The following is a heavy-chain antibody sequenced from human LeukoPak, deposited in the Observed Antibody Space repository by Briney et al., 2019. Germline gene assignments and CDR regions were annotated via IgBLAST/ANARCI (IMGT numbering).Heavy chain of an antibody. D-gene: IGHD2-15*01. CDR3: ARDLNCSGGSCYRY. CDR2: ISSSSSYI. Sequence: GGSLRLSCAASGFTFSSYSMNWVRQAPGEGLEWVSSISSSSSYIYYADSVKGRFTISRDNAKNSLYLQMNSLRAEDTAVYYCARDLNCSGGSCYRYWGQGTLVTVSS. CDR1: GFTFSSYS. V-gene: IGHV3-21*01. J-gene: IGHJ4*02.